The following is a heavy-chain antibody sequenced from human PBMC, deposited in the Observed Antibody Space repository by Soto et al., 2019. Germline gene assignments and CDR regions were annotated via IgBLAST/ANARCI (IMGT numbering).Heavy chain of an antibody. J-gene: IGHJ4*02. Sequence: ASVKVSCKASGYTFTGYYMHWVRQAPGQGLEWMGWINPNSGGTNYAQKFQGWVTMTRDTSISTAYMELSRLRSDDTAVYYCARGVDTAMVYYFDYWGQGTLVTVSS. D-gene: IGHD5-18*01. CDR3: ARGVDTAMVYYFDY. V-gene: IGHV1-2*04. CDR1: GYTFTGYY. CDR2: INPNSGGT.